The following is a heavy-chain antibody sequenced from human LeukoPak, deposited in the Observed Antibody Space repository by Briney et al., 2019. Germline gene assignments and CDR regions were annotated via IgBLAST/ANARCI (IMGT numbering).Heavy chain of an antibody. V-gene: IGHV3-23*01. CDR2: IYGSDDKT. Sequence: RGSLRLSCVASGFTFSNYAMSWVRQAPGKGLELVSGIYGSDDKTVYGDAVKGRSTISRDNSKNTLYLQMNSLRADDTAVYYCAKTQGYYDAWGQGALVTVSS. CDR1: GFTFSNYA. CDR3: AKTQGYYDA. D-gene: IGHD2-15*01. J-gene: IGHJ5*02.